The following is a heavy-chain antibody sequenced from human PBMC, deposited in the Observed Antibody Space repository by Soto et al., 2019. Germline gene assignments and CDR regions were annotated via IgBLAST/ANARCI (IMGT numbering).Heavy chain of an antibody. CDR3: ARGSHSNNYYDMKA. J-gene: IGHJ6*04. D-gene: IGHD4-4*01. CDR1: GYTFSNYY. V-gene: IGHV1-46*01. CDR2: VNPSGGST. Sequence: QVHLVQSGAEVKKPGASVTLSCKTSGYTFSNYYIHWVRQAPGQGPEWMGMVNPSGGSTTYARNFQGSVTITSDTPTTTAIMQLSSLRSDYTAVYYCARGSHSNNYYDMKAWGEGTTVPVCS.